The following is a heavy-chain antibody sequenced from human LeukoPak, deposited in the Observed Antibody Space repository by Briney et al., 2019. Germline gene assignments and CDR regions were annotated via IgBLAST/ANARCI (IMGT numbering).Heavy chain of an antibody. D-gene: IGHD2-8*01. J-gene: IGHJ4*02. CDR2: INHSGST. CDR3: ARGLIVRY. Sequence: SETLSLTCAVYGGSFSGYYWSWIRQPPGKGLEWIGEINHSGSTNYNPSLKSRVTISVDTSKNQFSLKLSSVTAADTAVYYCARGLIVRYWGQGTLVTVSS. V-gene: IGHV4-34*01. CDR1: GGSFSGYY.